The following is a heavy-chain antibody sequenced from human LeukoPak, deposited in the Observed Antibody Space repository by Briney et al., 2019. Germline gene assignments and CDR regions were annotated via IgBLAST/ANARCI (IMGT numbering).Heavy chain of an antibody. V-gene: IGHV4-59*01. CDR1: AGSISSYY. D-gene: IGHD4-23*01. Sequence: PSETLSLTCTVSAGSISSYYWSWIRQPPGKGLEWLGYIYFSGSTNYNPSLKSRVTISVDTSKNQFSLKLSSVTAADTAVYYCARHLPTVVTQYDGFDVWGQGTLVTVSS. CDR3: ARHLPTVVTQYDGFDV. CDR2: IYFSGST. J-gene: IGHJ3*01.